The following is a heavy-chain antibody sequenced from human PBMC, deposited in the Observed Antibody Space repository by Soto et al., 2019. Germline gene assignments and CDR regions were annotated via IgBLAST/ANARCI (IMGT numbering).Heavy chain of an antibody. CDR1: GFTFSRYA. Sequence: EVQLLESGGGLVQPGGSLRLSCAASGFTFSRYAMSWVRQAPGKWLEWVSAISGSGGSTYYADSVKGRFTITRDNSKKTPYLQMIIMRAEDTAVYYCAKDDVGRGTSWYGVTFEDHWGLRTLVTVSS. D-gene: IGHD6-13*01. J-gene: IGHJ4*02. CDR3: AKDDVGRGTSWYGVTFEDH. V-gene: IGHV3-23*01. CDR2: ISGSGGST.